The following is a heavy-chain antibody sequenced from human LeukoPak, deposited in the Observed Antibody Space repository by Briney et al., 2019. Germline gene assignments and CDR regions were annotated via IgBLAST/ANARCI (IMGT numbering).Heavy chain of an antibody. D-gene: IGHD6-6*01. CDR1: GFTLSSYT. V-gene: IGHV3-48*01. J-gene: IGHJ6*03. CDR3: ARGRGSSLSYYYMDV. CDR2: IDSSTGTI. Sequence: GGSLRLSCAASGFTLSSYTMHWVRQAPGKGLEWVSYIDSSTGTIYYADSVKGRFTISRDNAKNSLYLQMNSLRAEDTAVYHCARGRGSSLSYYYMDVWGKGTTVTVSS.